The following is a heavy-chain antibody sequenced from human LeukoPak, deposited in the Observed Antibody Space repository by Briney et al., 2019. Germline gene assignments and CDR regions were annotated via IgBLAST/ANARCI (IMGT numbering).Heavy chain of an antibody. CDR3: ARDIVVVAATNAYYYYGMDV. CDR1: GFTFSSYW. Sequence: GGSLRLSCAASGFTFSSYWMSWVRQAPGKGLEWVANIKQDGSEKYYVDSVKGRFTISRDNAKNSLYLQMNSLRAEDTAVYYCARDIVVVAATNAYYYYGMDVWGQGTTVTVSS. CDR2: IKQDGSEK. V-gene: IGHV3-7*01. J-gene: IGHJ6*02. D-gene: IGHD2-15*01.